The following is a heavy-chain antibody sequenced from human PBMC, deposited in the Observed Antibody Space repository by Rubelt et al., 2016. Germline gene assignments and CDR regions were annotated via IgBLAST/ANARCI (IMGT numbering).Heavy chain of an antibody. D-gene: IGHD1-1*01. CDR2: IYYSGST. CDR1: GGSISSYY. CDR3: ARGIERIQFDY. J-gene: IGHJ4*02. Sequence: QVQLQESGPGLVKPSETLSLTCTVSGGSISSYYWSWIRQPPGKGLEWIGYIYYSGSTYYNPSLKGRVTISVDTSKNQFSLKLSSGTAADTAVEYCARGIERIQFDYWGQGTLVTVSS. V-gene: IGHV4-59*12.